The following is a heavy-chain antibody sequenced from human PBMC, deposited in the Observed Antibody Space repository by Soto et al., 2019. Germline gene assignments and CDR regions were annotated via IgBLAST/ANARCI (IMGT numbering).Heavy chain of an antibody. Sequence: QITLKESGPPLVKPTQTLTLTCTFSGFSLSTSGVGVGWIRQPPGKALEWLALIYWDDDKRYSPSLKSRLTVTKDTSKNQVVLTMTNMDPVDTATYYCAHSAAASIDLYYYYGMDVWGPGTTVTVSS. CDR1: GFSLSTSGVG. D-gene: IGHD6-13*01. J-gene: IGHJ6*02. V-gene: IGHV2-5*02. CDR2: IYWDDDK. CDR3: AHSAAASIDLYYYYGMDV.